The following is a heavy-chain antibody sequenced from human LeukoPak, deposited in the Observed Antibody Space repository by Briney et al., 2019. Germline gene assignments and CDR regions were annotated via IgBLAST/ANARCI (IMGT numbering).Heavy chain of an antibody. CDR3: ASIEWLRLREYYFDY. V-gene: IGHV4-39*06. D-gene: IGHD5-12*01. CDR2: IYYSGST. Sequence: SETLSLTCTVSGGSISSSSYYWGWIRQPPGKGLEWIGSIYYSGSTYYNPSLKSRVTISVDTSKNQFPLRLSSVTAADTAVYYCASIEWLRLREYYFDYWGQGTLVTVSS. J-gene: IGHJ4*02. CDR1: GGSISSSSYY.